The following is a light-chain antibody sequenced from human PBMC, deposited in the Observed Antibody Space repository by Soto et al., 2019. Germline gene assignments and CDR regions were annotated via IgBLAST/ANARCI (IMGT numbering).Light chain of an antibody. V-gene: IGKV1-39*01. CDR3: QQSYSTPT. CDR1: QSISIY. CDR2: DAS. Sequence: DIQLTQSPSSLSASVGDRVTIACRASQSISIYLNWYQHKPGKAPKLLINDASSLQGGVPPRFIGNELGTDFTLTISSLQPEDFLTYDCQQSYSTPTFGKGTKVEIK. J-gene: IGKJ1*01.